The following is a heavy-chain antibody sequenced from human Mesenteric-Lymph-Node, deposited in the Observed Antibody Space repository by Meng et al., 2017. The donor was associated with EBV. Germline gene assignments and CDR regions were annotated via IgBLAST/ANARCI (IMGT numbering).Heavy chain of an antibody. J-gene: IGHJ5*02. CDR2: VNHAGTT. Sequence: GQLKQWGAGLLKPPGTRYPTSAVYGGSFRDDYGTWIRQPPGKGLEWIGEVNHAGTTIYNPSLESRVTISVDTSKNQFSLKLTSVTAADTAVYFCAALGSFASSIDPWGQGTLVTVSS. D-gene: IGHD3-16*01. CDR3: AALGSFASSIDP. CDR1: GGSFRDDY. V-gene: IGHV4-34*01.